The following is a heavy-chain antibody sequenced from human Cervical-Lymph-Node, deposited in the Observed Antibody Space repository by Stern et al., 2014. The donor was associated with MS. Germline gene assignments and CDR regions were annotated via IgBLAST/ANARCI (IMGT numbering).Heavy chain of an antibody. CDR1: GFSLTTSAVG. V-gene: IGHV2-5*02. D-gene: IGHD3-22*01. Sequence: QITLKESGPTLVKPRQTLTLTCTFSGFSLTTSAVGVGWIRQPPGKPLECLALIFWDDDKRYSPSLEHRLTITKDTSKNQVVLTMTIVDPVDTATYYCAHRGRVFDISAYYYDYWGQGILVTVSS. CDR3: AHRGRVFDISAYYYDY. CDR2: IFWDDDK. J-gene: IGHJ4*02.